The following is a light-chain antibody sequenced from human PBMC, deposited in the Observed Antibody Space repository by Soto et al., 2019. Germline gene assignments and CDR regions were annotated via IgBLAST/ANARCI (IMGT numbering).Light chain of an antibody. CDR1: QSISSW. CDR3: QQSYTSPPIT. CDR2: KAS. J-gene: IGKJ5*01. Sequence: DIQMTQSPSTLSASVGDRVTITCRASQSISSWLAWYQQKPGKAPKLLIYKASSLESGVPSRFRGSGSGTDFTLTISTLQPEDFATYYCQQSYTSPPITFGPGTRLEIK. V-gene: IGKV1-5*03.